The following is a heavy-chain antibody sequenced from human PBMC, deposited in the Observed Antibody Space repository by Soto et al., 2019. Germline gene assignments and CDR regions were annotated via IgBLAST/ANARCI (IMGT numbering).Heavy chain of an antibody. CDR2: INHSGST. J-gene: IGHJ4*02. Sequence: TSEALSVTCAVYGGAFSGFYWSWIRQPPGKGLEWIGEINHSGSTNYNPSLKSRVTISVDTSKNQFSLKLSSVTAADTAVYYCARLGPNYYDSSGYHDDWGQGTLVT. V-gene: IGHV4-34*01. CDR3: ARLGPNYYDSSGYHDD. CDR1: GGAFSGFY. D-gene: IGHD3-22*01.